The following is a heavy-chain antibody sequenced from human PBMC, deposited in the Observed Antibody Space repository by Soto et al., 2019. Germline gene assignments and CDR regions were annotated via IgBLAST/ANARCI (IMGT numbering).Heavy chain of an antibody. CDR2: VSDRDDRV. CDR3: AKDLLLFFGDAPNCSCGMDV. J-gene: IGHJ6*02. D-gene: IGHD2-21*02. Sequence: EVQLLESGGGLVQPGGSLRLSCAASGFTFSSYALSWVRQAPGKGLEWVAAVSDRDDRVYYEEFVRGRFTIARDNSQNTLFLQQNSLRTEDTAGYHCAKDLLLFFGDAPNCSCGMDVWGQGTAVTVSS. V-gene: IGHV3-23*01. CDR1: GFTFSSYA.